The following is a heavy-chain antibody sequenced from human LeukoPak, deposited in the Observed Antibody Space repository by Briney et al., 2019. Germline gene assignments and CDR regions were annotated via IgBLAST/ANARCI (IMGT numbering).Heavy chain of an antibody. CDR1: GGTFSSYA. CDR2: IIPIFGTA. V-gene: IGHV1-69*05. J-gene: IGHJ3*02. Sequence: SVKVFCKASGGTFSSYAISWVRQAPGQGLEWMGGIIPIFGTANYARKFQGRVTITTDESTSTAYMELSSLRSEDTAVYYCARGKSRGRWGFDIWGQGTMVTVSS. D-gene: IGHD4-23*01. CDR3: ARGKSRGRWGFDI.